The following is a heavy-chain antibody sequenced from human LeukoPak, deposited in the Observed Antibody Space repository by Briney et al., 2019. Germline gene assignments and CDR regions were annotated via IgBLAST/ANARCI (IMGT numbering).Heavy chain of an antibody. CDR2: ISGSGGST. J-gene: IGHJ4*02. CDR3: ARGGASGWYNFDY. V-gene: IGHV3-23*01. D-gene: IGHD6-19*01. CDR1: GFTFSSYA. Sequence: GGSLRLSCAASGFTFSSYAMSWVRQAPGKGLEWVSAISGSGGSTYYADSVKGRFTISRDNSKNSLYLQMNSLRAEDTAVYYCARGGASGWYNFDYWGQGTLVTVSS.